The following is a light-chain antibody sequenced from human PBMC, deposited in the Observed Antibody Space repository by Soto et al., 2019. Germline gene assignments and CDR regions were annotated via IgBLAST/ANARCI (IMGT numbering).Light chain of an antibody. CDR3: QQYGSSPPYT. Sequence: EVVLTQSPGTLSLSPGERATLSCRASQSVSNNYLAWYQQNGGQSPKLLIFGSTDRATGIPDRFSGSGSGTDFTLTISRLEPEDFAVYYCQQYGSSPPYTFGQGTKLEIK. V-gene: IGKV3-20*01. CDR2: GST. CDR1: QSVSNNY. J-gene: IGKJ2*01.